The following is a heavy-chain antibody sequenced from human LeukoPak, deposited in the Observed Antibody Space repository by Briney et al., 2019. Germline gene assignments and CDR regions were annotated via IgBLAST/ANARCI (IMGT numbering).Heavy chain of an antibody. J-gene: IGHJ4*02. CDR1: GFTFEDYA. V-gene: IGHV3-43*02. D-gene: IGHD5-12*01. CDR3: AKDIGAYAFDY. CDR2: ISGDGSST. Sequence: QPGGSLRLSCASSGFTFEDYAMHWVRQPPGKGLEWVSLISGDGSSTYYADSVKGRFTFSRDNSKNSLYLQMNSLRTEDTALYYCAKDIGAYAFDYWGQGTLVTVSS.